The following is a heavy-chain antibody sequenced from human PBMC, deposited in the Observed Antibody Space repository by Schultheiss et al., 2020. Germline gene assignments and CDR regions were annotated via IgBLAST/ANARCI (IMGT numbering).Heavy chain of an antibody. V-gene: IGHV3-23*01. CDR3: ARDRGYGDYYYYYGMDV. Sequence: GGSLRLSCAASGFTFSSYAMSWVRQAPGKGLEWVSRLNVDGNITNYADPVKGRFTISRDNAKNSLYLQMNSLRAEDTAVYYCARDRGYGDYYYYYGMDVWGQGTTVTVSS. CDR2: LNVDGNIT. CDR1: GFTFSSYA. J-gene: IGHJ6*02. D-gene: IGHD4-17*01.